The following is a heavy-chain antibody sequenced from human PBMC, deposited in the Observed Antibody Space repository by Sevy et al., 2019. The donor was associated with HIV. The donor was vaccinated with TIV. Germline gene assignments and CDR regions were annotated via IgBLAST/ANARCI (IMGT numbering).Heavy chain of an antibody. CDR2: ISYDGSNK. J-gene: IGHJ4*02. CDR3: AKLGIVGATKAHYFDY. Sequence: GGSLRLSCAASGFTFSSYGMHWVRQAPGKGLEWVAVISYDGSNKYYADSVKGRFTISRDNSKNTLYLQMNSLRAEDTAVDYCAKLGIVGATKAHYFDYWGQGTLVTVSS. D-gene: IGHD1-26*01. V-gene: IGHV3-30*18. CDR1: GFTFSSYG.